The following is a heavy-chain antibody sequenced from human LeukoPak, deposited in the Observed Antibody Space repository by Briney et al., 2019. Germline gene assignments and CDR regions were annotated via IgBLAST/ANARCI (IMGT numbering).Heavy chain of an antibody. CDR1: GYTFTSYA. D-gene: IGHD6-19*01. CDR3: ARDPVSTYSSGSYWEF. V-gene: IGHV7-4-1*02. J-gene: IGHJ4*02. Sequence: ASVKVSCKASGYTFTSYAMNWVRQAPGQGLEWMGWINTNTGNPTYAQGFTGRFVFSLDTSVSTAYLQISSLKAEDTAVYYCARDPVSTYSSGSYWEFWGQGTLVTVSS. CDR2: INTNTGNP.